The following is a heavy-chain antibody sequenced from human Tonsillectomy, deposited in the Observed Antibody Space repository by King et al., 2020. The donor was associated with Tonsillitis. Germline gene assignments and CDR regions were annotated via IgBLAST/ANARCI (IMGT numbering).Heavy chain of an antibody. CDR1: GYTFTGYY. CDR2: INPNSGGT. V-gene: IGHV1-2*02. J-gene: IGHJ6*02. CDR3: AGRYCSSTSCNALGYRDYGMDV. Sequence: QLVQSGAEVKKPGASVKVSCKASGYTFTGYYMHWVRQAPGQGLEWMGWINPNSGGTNYAQKFQGRVTMTRDTSMSTAYMELSRLRSDDTAVYYCAGRYCSSTSCNALGYRDYGMDVWGQGTTVTVSS. D-gene: IGHD2-2*01.